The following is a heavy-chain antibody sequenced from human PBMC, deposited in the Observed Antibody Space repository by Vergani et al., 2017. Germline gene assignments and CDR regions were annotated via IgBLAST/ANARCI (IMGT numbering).Heavy chain of an antibody. J-gene: IGHJ4*02. CDR3: ARGGYFTLPSLXFDY. CDR1: GFTFSSYA. V-gene: IGHV3-23*01. CDR2: ISGSGGST. Sequence: EVQLLESGGGLVQPGGSLRLSCAASGFTFSSYAMSWVRQAPGKGLEWVSAISGSGGSTYYADSVKGRFTISRDNSKNTLYRQMNSLRAEDTAVYYCARGGYFTLPSLXFDYWGQGTLVTVSS. D-gene: IGHD3-3*01.